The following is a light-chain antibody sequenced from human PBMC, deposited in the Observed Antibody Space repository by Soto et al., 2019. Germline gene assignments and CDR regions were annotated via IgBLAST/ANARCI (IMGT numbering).Light chain of an antibody. J-gene: IGKJ1*01. Sequence: EVVLTQSPGTLSLSPGERASLSCRASQSVSNSFLAWYQQKPGQSPRLLIYAASARAIGIPDRFSGSGSGTEFTLTISSLQSEDFAVYYCQQYNYWPRTFGQGTKVDI. CDR1: QSVSNSF. CDR3: QQYNYWPRT. V-gene: IGKV3D-15*01. CDR2: AAS.